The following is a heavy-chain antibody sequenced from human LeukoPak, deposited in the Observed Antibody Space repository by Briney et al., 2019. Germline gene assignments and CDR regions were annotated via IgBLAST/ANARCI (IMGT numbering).Heavy chain of an antibody. D-gene: IGHD3-22*01. V-gene: IGHV1-2*02. CDR3: AGDYYDSSGLNDAFDI. J-gene: IGHJ3*02. Sequence: ASVKVSCKASGYTFTGYYMHWVRQAPGQGLEWMGWINPNSGGTNYAQKFQGRVTMTRDTSISTAYMELSRLRSDDTAVYYCAGDYYDSSGLNDAFDIWGQGTMVTASS. CDR1: GYTFTGYY. CDR2: INPNSGGT.